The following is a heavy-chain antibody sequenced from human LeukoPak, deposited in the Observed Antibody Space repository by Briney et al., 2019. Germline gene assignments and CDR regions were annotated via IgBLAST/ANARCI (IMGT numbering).Heavy chain of an antibody. Sequence: SQTLSLTCAISGDSVSSNSAAWNWIRQSPSRGLEWLGRTYYRSKWYNDYAVSVKSRITINPDTSKNQFSLQLNSVTPEDTAVNYCAREGTRIAARRDAFDIWGQGTMVTVSS. D-gene: IGHD6-6*01. V-gene: IGHV6-1*01. CDR3: AREGTRIAARRDAFDI. CDR2: TYYRSKWYN. CDR1: GDSVSSNSAA. J-gene: IGHJ3*02.